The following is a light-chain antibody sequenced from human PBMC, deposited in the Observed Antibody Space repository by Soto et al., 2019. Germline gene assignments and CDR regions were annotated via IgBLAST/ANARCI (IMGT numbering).Light chain of an antibody. CDR3: QQFNFRWT. CDR1: QSVSSN. V-gene: IGKV3-15*01. Sequence: EIEMTQSPATLSVSPGERATLSCRASQSVSSNLAWYQHTPGQAPRLLIYGASTRATGIPARFSGSGSGTEFTLTISSLQSEDFAVYFCQQFNFRWTFGQGTKVEMK. CDR2: GAS. J-gene: IGKJ1*01.